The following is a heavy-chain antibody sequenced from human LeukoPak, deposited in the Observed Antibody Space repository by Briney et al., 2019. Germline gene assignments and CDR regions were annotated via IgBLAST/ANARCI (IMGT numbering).Heavy chain of an antibody. Sequence: GGSLRLSCAASGFTFSTYGMHWVRQAPGKGLEWVAVISYDGSNKYYADSVKGRFTISRDNAKNTLYLQMNSLRAEDTAVYYCAMENRWNQLRVHFDSWGQGTLVTVSS. CDR2: ISYDGSNK. V-gene: IGHV3-30*03. CDR3: AMENRWNQLRVHFDS. D-gene: IGHD1-14*01. J-gene: IGHJ4*02. CDR1: GFTFSTYG.